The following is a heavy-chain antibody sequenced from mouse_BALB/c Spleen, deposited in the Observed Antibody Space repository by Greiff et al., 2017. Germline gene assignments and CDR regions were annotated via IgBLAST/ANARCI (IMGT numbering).Heavy chain of an antibody. D-gene: IGHD2-4*01. CDR1: GFAFSSYD. Sequence: EVQRVESGGGLVKPGGSLKLSCAATGFAFSSYDMSWVRQTPEKRLEWVAYISSGGGSTYYPDTVKGRFTISRDNANNTLYLQMSSLKSEDTAMYYCARQGDYDGAWFAYWGQGTLVTVSA. CDR2: ISSGGGST. CDR3: ARQGDYDGAWFAY. J-gene: IGHJ3*01. V-gene: IGHV5-12-1*01.